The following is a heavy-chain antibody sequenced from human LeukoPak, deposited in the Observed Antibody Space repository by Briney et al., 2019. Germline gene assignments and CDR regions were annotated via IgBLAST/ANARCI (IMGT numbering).Heavy chain of an antibody. CDR2: ISSSGSTI. J-gene: IGHJ4*02. Sequence: PGGSLRLSCAASGFTFSSYEMNWVRQAPGKGLEWVSYISSSGSTIFYPDSVKGRFTISRDNAKNSLYLQMNSLRAEDTAVYHCARDDYGSGSLTYWGQGTLVTVSS. D-gene: IGHD3-10*01. V-gene: IGHV3-48*03. CDR3: ARDDYGSGSLTY. CDR1: GFTFSSYE.